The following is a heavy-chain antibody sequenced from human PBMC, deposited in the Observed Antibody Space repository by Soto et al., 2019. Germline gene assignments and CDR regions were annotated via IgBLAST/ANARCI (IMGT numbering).Heavy chain of an antibody. D-gene: IGHD2-8*01. V-gene: IGHV1-3*01. CDR1: GYTFTSYA. Sequence: ASVKVSCKASGYTFTSYAMHWVRQAPGQRLEWMGWINAGNGNTKYSQKFQGRVTITRDTSASTAYMELSSLRSEDTAVYYCARWGYYCTNGVCQDAFDIWGQGTMVTVSS. CDR3: ARWGYYCTNGVCQDAFDI. CDR2: INAGNGNT. J-gene: IGHJ3*02.